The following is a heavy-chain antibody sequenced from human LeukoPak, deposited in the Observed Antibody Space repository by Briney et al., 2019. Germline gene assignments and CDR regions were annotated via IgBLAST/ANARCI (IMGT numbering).Heavy chain of an antibody. CDR3: AKAQLERREDFYFDY. CDR2: ISGSGGST. CDR1: GFTFSSYA. V-gene: IGHV3-23*01. Sequence: PGGSLRLSCAASGFTFSSYAMSWVRQAPGKGLEWVSAISGSGGSTYYADSVKGRFTISRDNSKNTLYLQMNSLGAEDTAVYYCAKAQLERREDFYFDYWGQGTLVTVSS. J-gene: IGHJ4*02. D-gene: IGHD1-1*01.